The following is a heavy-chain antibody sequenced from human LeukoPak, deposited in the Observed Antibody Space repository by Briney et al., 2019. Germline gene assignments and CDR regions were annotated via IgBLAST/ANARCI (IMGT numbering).Heavy chain of an antibody. CDR3: ARGFPNAPLDY. Sequence: PSQTLSLTCTVSGGSISSGGYYWSWIRQHPGKGLEWIGYIYYSGSTYYNPSLKSRVTIPVDTSKNQFTLKPSSVTAADTAVYYCARGFPNAPLDYWGQGTLVTVSS. J-gene: IGHJ4*02. V-gene: IGHV4-31*03. D-gene: IGHD1-1*01. CDR1: GGSISSGGYY. CDR2: IYYSGST.